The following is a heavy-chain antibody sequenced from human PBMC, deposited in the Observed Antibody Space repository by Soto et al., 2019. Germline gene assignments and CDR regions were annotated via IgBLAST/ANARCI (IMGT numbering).Heavy chain of an antibody. J-gene: IGHJ4*02. Sequence: PSETLSLTCTVSGGSISSGDSYWSWIRQPPGKGLEWIGSIYYSGRTYDNPSLKSRVTISVDTSKNHFSLRLSSVTAADTAVYYCARVLRAYIYAAFDYWGQGTLVTVSS. V-gene: IGHV4-30-4*01. CDR2: IYYSGRT. D-gene: IGHD5-18*01. CDR3: ARVLRAYIYAAFDY. CDR1: GGSISSGDSY.